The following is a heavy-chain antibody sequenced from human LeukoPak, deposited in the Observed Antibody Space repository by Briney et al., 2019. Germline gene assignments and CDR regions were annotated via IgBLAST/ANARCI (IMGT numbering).Heavy chain of an antibody. J-gene: IGHJ4*02. D-gene: IGHD6-19*01. Sequence: SETLSLTCTVSGGSISSYYWSWIRQSPGKGLEWIGYIFYIGSTNYNPSLKSRVTISVDTSKNQFSLKLSSVTAADTAVYYRARHPSVAGTKGGFDHWGQGTLVTVSS. V-gene: IGHV4-59*08. CDR1: GGSISSYY. CDR3: ARHPSVAGTKGGFDH. CDR2: IFYIGST.